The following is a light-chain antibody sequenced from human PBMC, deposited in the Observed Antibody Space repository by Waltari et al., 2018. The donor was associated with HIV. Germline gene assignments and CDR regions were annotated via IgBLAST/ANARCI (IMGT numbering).Light chain of an antibody. CDR3: QQYYIAPFT. V-gene: IGKV4-1*01. J-gene: IGKJ3*01. CDR1: QSVLYRSNSKNY. Sequence: DIMMTQSPESLAVSLGERATINCKSSQSVLYRSNSKNYLAWFQQQPGQPPKLLISWASTRESGVPDRFSGSGSGTDFTLTISSLQAEDVALYYCQQYYIAPFTFGPGTRVDLK. CDR2: WAS.